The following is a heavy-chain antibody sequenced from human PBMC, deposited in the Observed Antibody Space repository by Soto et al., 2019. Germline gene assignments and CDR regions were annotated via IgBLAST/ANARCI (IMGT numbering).Heavy chain of an antibody. V-gene: IGHV1-2*02. CDR3: ARAYYDTLMGYYYYGMDV. CDR1: GYTFTGYY. J-gene: IGHJ6*02. Sequence: ASVKVSCKASGYTFTGYYMHWVRQAPGQGLEWMGWINPNSGGTNYAQKFQGRVTMTRDTSISTAYMELSRLRSDDTAVYYCARAYYDTLMGYYYYGMDVWGQGTTVTVSS. D-gene: IGHD3-9*01. CDR2: INPNSGGT.